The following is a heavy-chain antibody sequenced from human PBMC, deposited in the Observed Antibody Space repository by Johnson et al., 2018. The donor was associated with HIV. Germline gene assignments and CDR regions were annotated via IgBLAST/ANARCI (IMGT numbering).Heavy chain of an antibody. CDR1: GFTFSNAW. CDR2: IRSKTDGGTT. Sequence: VQLVESGGGLVKPGGSLRVSCAASGFTFSNAWMNWVRQAPGKGLEWVGRIRSKTDGGTTEYAAPVKGRFTISRDDSKNTLYLQMNSLRTEDTAVYYCARETGDPVVPAARDAFDIWGQGTMVTVSS. V-gene: IGHV3-15*01. CDR3: ARETGDPVVPAARDAFDI. D-gene: IGHD2-2*01. J-gene: IGHJ3*02.